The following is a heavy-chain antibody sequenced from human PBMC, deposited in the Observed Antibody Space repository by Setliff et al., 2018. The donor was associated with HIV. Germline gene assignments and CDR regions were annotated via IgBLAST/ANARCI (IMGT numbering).Heavy chain of an antibody. CDR1: GFTLSDHF. D-gene: IGHD3-10*01. V-gene: IGHV3-74*01. CDR2: INSDGRST. CDR3: TTPRISGSSGWYFDY. Sequence: GGSLRLSCAASGFTLSDHFMHWVRQAPGKGLQWIARINSDGRSTDYAESVKGRFTISKDTARNTLYLQMNTVTAEDTAVYYCTTPRISGSSGWYFDYWGHGTLVTVSS. J-gene: IGHJ4*01.